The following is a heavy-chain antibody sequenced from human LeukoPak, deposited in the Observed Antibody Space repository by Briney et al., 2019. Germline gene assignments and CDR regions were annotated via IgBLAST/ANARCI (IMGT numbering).Heavy chain of an antibody. CDR2: IYSGGST. CDR1: GFTVSSNY. Sequence: GGTLRLSCAASGFTVSSNYMSWVRQAPGKGLEWVSVIYSGGSTYCADAVKDRFTISRDNSKNTVYLQMNSLRAEDTAVYYCAKGGIGCSGGSCYYLFDYWGQGTLVTVSS. CDR3: AKGGIGCSGGSCYYLFDY. V-gene: IGHV3-66*01. J-gene: IGHJ4*02. D-gene: IGHD2-15*01.